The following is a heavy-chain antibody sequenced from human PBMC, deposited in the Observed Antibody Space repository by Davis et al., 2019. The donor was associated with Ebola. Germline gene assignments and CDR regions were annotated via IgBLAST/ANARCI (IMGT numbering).Heavy chain of an antibody. CDR1: GYTFSDHY. V-gene: IGHV1-46*03. CDR2: INPNDGRT. J-gene: IGHJ3*02. CDR3: TTPGGQDSGYDVFDI. D-gene: IGHD5-12*01. Sequence: AASVKVSCKASGYTFSDHYLHWVRQAPGQGLEWMGMINPNDGRTIYAQKFQGRVTVTRDTSTTTVYMDLSSLRSEDTALYYCTTPGGQDSGYDVFDIWGQGTTVTVS.